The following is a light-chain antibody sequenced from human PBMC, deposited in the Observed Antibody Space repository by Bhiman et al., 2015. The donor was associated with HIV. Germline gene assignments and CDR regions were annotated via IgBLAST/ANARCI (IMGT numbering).Light chain of an antibody. CDR1: SSNVGSYT. CDR2: RNN. J-gene: IGLJ2*01. Sequence: QSVLTQPPSASGTPGQRVTISCSGSSSNVGSYTVNCYQQVPGTAPKLLIYRNNQRPSGVPDRFSASKSGTSASLAITGLQAEDEVDYYCQSYDSSLHIVVFGGGTELTVL. CDR3: QSYDSSLHIVV. V-gene: IGLV1-44*01.